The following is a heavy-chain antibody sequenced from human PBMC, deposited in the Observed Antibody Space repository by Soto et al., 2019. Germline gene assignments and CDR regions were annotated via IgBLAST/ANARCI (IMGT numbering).Heavy chain of an antibody. D-gene: IGHD6-19*01. J-gene: IGHJ6*02. CDR3: ARGIDGWYQGRYYYGMDV. V-gene: IGHV4-61*01. CDR2: IYYSGST. Sequence: QVQLQESGPGLVKPSETLSLTCTVSGGSVSSGSYYWSWIRQPPGKGLEWIGYIYYSGSTNYNPSLKSRVTISVDTSKNQFSLKRSSVTAADTAVYYCARGIDGWYQGRYYYGMDVWGQGTTVTVSS. CDR1: GGSVSSGSYY.